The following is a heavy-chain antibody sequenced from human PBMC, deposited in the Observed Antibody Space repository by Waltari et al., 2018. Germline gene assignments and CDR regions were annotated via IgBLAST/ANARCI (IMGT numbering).Heavy chain of an antibody. Sequence: QVQLQESGPGLVKPSETLSLTCTVSGGSISSYYWSWIRQPPGKGLEWIGYIYYSGSTHSTPSTKSRVTISVDTSKNQFSLKLSFVTAADTAVYYCASFSRGPGGAFFDYWGQGTLVTVSS. CDR1: GGSISSYY. D-gene: IGHD3-10*01. CDR2: IYYSGST. CDR3: ASFSRGPGGAFFDY. J-gene: IGHJ4*02. V-gene: IGHV4-59*01.